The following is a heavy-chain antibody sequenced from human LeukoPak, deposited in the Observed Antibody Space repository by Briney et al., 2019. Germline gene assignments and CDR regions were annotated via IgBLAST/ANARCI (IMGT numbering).Heavy chain of an antibody. CDR3: ATIHMVRGVYGMDV. J-gene: IGHJ6*02. CDR2: FDPEDGET. V-gene: IGHV1-24*01. CDR1: GYTLTELS. Sequence: GASVKVSCKVSGYTLTELSMHWVRQAPGKGLEWMGRFDPEDGETIYAQKFQGRVTMTEDTSTDTAYMELSSLLSEDTAVYYCATIHMVRGVYGMDVWGQGTTVTVSS. D-gene: IGHD3-10*01.